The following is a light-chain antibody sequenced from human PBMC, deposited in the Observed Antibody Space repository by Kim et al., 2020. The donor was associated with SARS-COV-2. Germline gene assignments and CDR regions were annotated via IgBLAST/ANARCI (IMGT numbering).Light chain of an antibody. J-gene: IGKJ2*01. CDR2: AAT. CDR1: QPISTF. Sequence: DIQMTQSPSSLSASVGDRVTVTCRSSQPISTFLNWYQQKPGEAPNLLIFAATNLQSGVPSRFSGSGSGTNFTLTISSLQPEDFATYYCQQSYTIPPYTFGQGTKLEI. V-gene: IGKV1-39*01. CDR3: QQSYTIPPYT.